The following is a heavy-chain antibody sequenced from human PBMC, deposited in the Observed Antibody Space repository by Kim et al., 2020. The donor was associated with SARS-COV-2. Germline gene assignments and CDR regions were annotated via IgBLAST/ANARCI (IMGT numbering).Heavy chain of an antibody. CDR2: IYYSGST. D-gene: IGHD1-26*01. V-gene: IGHV4-39*01. Sequence: SETLSLTCTVSGGSISSSSYYWGWIRQPPGKGLEWIGSIYYSGSTYYNPSLKSRVTISVDTSKNQFSLKLSSVTAADTAVDYCARHGGSYSVHFGLDVWGQGTTVTVSS. CDR3: ARHGGSYSVHFGLDV. J-gene: IGHJ6*02. CDR1: GGSISSSSYY.